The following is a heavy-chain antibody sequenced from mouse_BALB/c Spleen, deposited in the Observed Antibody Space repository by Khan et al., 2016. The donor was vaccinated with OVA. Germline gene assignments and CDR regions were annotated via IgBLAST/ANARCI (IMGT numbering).Heavy chain of an antibody. J-gene: IGHJ3*01. Sequence: QLSGPELMKPGASVNISCKASGYSFTSYYIHWVKQSHGKSLEWIGYIDPFNGGTDYNQKFKGKATLTVDKSSSTAYMHLSSLTSEDSAVYYCARGAFGYWGQGTLVTVSA. CDR2: IDPFNGGT. CDR1: GYSFTSYY. CDR3: ARGAFGY. V-gene: IGHV1S135*01.